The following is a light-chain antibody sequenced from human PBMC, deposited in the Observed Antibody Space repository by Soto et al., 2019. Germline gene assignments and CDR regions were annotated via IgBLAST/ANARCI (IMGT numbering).Light chain of an antibody. Sequence: QSALTQPASVSGSLGQSITISCTGTSSDVGGYNYVSWYQQHPGKAPKLMIYDVSNRPSGVSNRFSGSKSGNTASLTISGIQAEDEADYYCSSYTSSSTRVFGTGTKVTVL. CDR2: DVS. CDR1: SSDVGGYNY. V-gene: IGLV2-14*03. J-gene: IGLJ1*01. CDR3: SSYTSSSTRV.